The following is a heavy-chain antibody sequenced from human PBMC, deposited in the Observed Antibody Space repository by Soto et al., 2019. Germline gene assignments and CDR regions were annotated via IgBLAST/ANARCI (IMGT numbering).Heavy chain of an antibody. CDR2: IYYSGST. V-gene: IGHV4-39*01. CDR1: GGSISSSSYY. J-gene: IGHJ4*02. Sequence: QLQLQESGPGLVKPSETLSLTCTVSGGSISSSSYYWGWIRQPPGKGLEWIGSIYYSGSTYYNPSLKSRVTISVDTSKNQFSLKLSSVTAADTAVYYCAWGVVVINAPRPFDYWGQGTLVTVSS. D-gene: IGHD3-22*01. CDR3: AWGVVVINAPRPFDY.